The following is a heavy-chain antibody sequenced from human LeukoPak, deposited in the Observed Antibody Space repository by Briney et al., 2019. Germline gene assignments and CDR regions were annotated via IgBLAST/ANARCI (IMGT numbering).Heavy chain of an antibody. CDR1: GFTFSSYE. D-gene: IGHD3-22*01. J-gene: IGHJ5*02. CDR2: IGTFGTVI. V-gene: IGHV3-48*03. CDR3: ARALYYYDSSGYSNWFDP. Sequence: PGGSLRLSCAASGFTFSSYEMNWVRQAPGKGLEWISYIGTFGTVIHYAGSVRGRFTISRDDAKNSLYLQMNSLRAEDTAVYYCARALYYYDSSGYSNWFDPWGQGALVTVSS.